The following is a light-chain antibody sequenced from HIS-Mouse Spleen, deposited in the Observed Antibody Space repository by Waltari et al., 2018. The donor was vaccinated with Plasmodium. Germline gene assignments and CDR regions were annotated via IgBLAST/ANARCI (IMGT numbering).Light chain of an antibody. CDR3: YSTDSSGNHRV. Sequence: SYELTQPPSVSVSPGQTARIHCSGDALPKNYAYWYQQKSGQAPVLVIYADSKRPSGIPGRFSGSSSGTMATLTISGAQVEDEADYYCYSTDSSGNHRVFGGGTKLTVL. J-gene: IGLJ3*02. CDR1: ALPKNY. CDR2: ADS. V-gene: IGLV3-10*01.